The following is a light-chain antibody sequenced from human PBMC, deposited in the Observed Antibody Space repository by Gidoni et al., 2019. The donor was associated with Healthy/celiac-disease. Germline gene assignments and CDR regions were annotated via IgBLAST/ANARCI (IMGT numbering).Light chain of an antibody. V-gene: IGLV2-18*02. J-gene: IGLJ1*01. CDR1: SSDVGSYDY. Sequence: QSALIQPPSVAGSPGQSVTISCTVTSSDVGSYDYVSWYHQHPGTVPKPMIYNVNTRPSGVPDRFSGSKSGNTASMTISGLQAEDEADYYCCSYTSSATPFGFGTGTKVTVL. CDR3: CSYTSSATPFG. CDR2: NVN.